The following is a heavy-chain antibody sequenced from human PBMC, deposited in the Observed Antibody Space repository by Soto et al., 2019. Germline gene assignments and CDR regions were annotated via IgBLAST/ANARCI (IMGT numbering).Heavy chain of an antibody. J-gene: IGHJ5*02. CDR3: ARDWWDLGGNGLDP. V-gene: IGHV3-11*05. Sequence: QVQLVESGGGLVKPGGSLRLSCAASGFTFSDYYMSWIRQAPGKGLEWVSYISGSSFFTNYADSVKGRFTISRDNAKNSLYLQMNSLRADDTAVYYCARDWWDLGGNGLDPWGQGTLVTVSS. CDR2: ISGSSFFT. CDR1: GFTFSDYY. D-gene: IGHD1-26*01.